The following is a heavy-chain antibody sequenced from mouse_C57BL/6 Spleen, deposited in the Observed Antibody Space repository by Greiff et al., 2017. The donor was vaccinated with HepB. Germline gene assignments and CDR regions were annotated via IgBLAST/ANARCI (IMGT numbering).Heavy chain of an antibody. Sequence: VKLVESGPELVKPGASVKISCKASGYSFTSYYIHWVKQRPGQGLEWIGWIYPGSGNTKYNEKFKGKATLTADTSSSTAYMQLSSLTSEDSAVYYCVTTVVAKNAMDYWGQGTSVTVSS. V-gene: IGHV1-66*01. CDR1: GYSFTSYY. CDR2: IYPGSGNT. CDR3: VTTVVAKNAMDY. D-gene: IGHD1-1*01. J-gene: IGHJ4*01.